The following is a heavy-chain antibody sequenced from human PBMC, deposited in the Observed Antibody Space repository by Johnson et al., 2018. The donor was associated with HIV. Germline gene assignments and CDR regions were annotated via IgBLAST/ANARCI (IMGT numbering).Heavy chain of an antibody. J-gene: IGHJ3*02. CDR3: AGGVAVAFDI. Sequence: MQLVESGGGLVQPGGSLRLSCGASAFTFSSYDMHWVRQATGEGLDWISAIGTAGDTLYPGPVKGRFTISRDNSKNTLYLQMNSLRAEDTAVYYCAGGVAVAFDIWGQGTMVTVSS. D-gene: IGHD6-19*01. V-gene: IGHV3-13*01. CDR1: AFTFSSYD. CDR2: IGTAGDT.